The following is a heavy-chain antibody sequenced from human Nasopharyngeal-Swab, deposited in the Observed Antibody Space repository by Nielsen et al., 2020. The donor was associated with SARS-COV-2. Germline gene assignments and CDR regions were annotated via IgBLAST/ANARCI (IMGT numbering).Heavy chain of an antibody. CDR2: ISGSGGST. Sequence: GGSLRLSCAASGFTFSSYAMSWVRQAPGKGLEWVSAISGSGGSTYYADSVKGRFTISRDNSKNTLYLQMNSLRAEDTAVYYCAKVSWGWELLRWYFDYWGQGTLVTVSS. D-gene: IGHD1-26*01. J-gene: IGHJ4*02. CDR3: AKVSWGWELLRWYFDY. CDR1: GFTFSSYA. V-gene: IGHV3-23*01.